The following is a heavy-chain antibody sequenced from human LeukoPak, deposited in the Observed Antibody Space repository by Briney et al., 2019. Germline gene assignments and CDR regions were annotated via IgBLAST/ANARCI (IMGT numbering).Heavy chain of an antibody. J-gene: IGHJ4*02. CDR1: GFTFSSYA. CDR3: AGEGDYDYVWGSYRYPPALDY. Sequence: GGSLRLSCAASGFTFSSYAMHWVRQAPGKGLEWVAVISYDGSNKYYADSVKGRFTISRDNSKNPLYLQMNSLRAEDTAVYYCAGEGDYDYVWGSYRYPPALDYWGQGTLVTVSS. CDR2: ISYDGSNK. V-gene: IGHV3-30-3*01. D-gene: IGHD3-16*02.